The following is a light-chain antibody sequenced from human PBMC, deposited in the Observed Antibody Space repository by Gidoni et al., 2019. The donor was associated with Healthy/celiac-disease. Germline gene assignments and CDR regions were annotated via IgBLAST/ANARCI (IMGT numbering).Light chain of an antibody. CDR3: QQRSNWPPIT. CDR2: DAS. J-gene: IGKJ5*01. Sequence: EIVLTQSPATLSLSPGERATLSCRASQSVSSYLAWYQQKPGQAPRLLIYDASNRATGIPARFSGSGSGTDFTLTISSLEPEDFEVYYCQQRSNWPPITFXQXTRLEIK. CDR1: QSVSSY. V-gene: IGKV3-11*01.